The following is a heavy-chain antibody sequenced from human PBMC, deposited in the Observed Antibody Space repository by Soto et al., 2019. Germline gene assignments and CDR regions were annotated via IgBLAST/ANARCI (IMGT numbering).Heavy chain of an antibody. V-gene: IGHV3-30*18. CDR2: ISYDGSNK. D-gene: IGHD6-6*01. J-gene: IGHJ4*02. CDR3: AKGLIGEYSSSSRH. Sequence: QVQLVESGGGVVQPGRSLRLSCAASGFTFSNYAMHWVRQAPGKGLEWVALISYDGSNKYYADSVKGRFTISRDNSENTLYLQMNSLRAEDTAVYYCAKGLIGEYSSSSRHWGQGTLVTVSS. CDR1: GFTFSNYA.